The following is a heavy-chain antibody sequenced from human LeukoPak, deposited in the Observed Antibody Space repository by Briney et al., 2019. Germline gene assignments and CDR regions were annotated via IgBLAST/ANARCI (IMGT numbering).Heavy chain of an antibody. V-gene: IGHV3-30*02. J-gene: IGHJ4*02. CDR1: GFTFSSYG. CDR3: ANPNYYDSSGYYSDDY. Sequence: GGSLRLSCAASGFTFSSYGMHWVRQAPGKGLEWVAFIRYDGSNKYYADSVKGRFTISRDNSKNTLYLQMNSLRAEDTAVYYCANPNYYDSSGYYSDDYWGQGTLATVSS. CDR2: IRYDGSNK. D-gene: IGHD3-22*01.